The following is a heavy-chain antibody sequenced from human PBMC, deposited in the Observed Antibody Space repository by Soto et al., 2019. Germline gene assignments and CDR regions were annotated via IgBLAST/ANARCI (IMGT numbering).Heavy chain of an antibody. V-gene: IGHV3-66*04. Sequence: EVQLVESGGDLVQPGGSLRLSCAASGFTVSSNYMSWVRQVPGKGLEWVSVIYSGGKTYYAESVKGRFTISRDNSKNTLYLQMKSLRVDDTAIYSCAGHDWFDPWGQGTLVTVSS. CDR1: GFTVSSNY. CDR2: IYSGGKT. CDR3: AGHDWFDP. J-gene: IGHJ5*02.